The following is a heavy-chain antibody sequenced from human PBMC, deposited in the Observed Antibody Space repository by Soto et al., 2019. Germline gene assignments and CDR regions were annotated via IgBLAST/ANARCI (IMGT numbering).Heavy chain of an antibody. V-gene: IGHV4-34*01. Sequence: SETLSLTCAVYGGSFSGYYWSWIRQPPGKGLEWIGEINHSGSTNYNPSLKSRVTISVYTSKNQFSLKLSSVTAADTAVYYCARGCVGITGTEYFQHWGQGTLVTVSS. CDR2: INHSGST. J-gene: IGHJ1*01. CDR3: ARGCVGITGTEYFQH. D-gene: IGHD1-20*01. CDR1: GGSFSGYY.